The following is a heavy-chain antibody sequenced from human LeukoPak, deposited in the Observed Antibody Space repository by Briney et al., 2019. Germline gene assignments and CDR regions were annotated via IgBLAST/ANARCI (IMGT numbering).Heavy chain of an antibody. D-gene: IGHD1-7*01. V-gene: IGHV3-7*05. CDR2: IKQDGSEK. CDR1: GFTFSTYW. Sequence: SGGSLRLSCAASGFTFSTYWMTWVRQTPGRGLEWVANIKQDGSEKHYVDSVKGRFTISRDNARNSLYLQMNSLRAEDTAVYYCARGNYDGSKNEYWGQGTLVTVSS. J-gene: IGHJ4*02. CDR3: ARGNYDGSKNEY.